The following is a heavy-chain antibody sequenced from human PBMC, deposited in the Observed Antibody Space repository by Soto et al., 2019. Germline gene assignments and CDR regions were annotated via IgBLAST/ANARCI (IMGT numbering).Heavy chain of an antibody. J-gene: IGHJ4*02. Sequence: QVQMVESGGGVVQPGTSLRLSCVASGFTFGRSAMHWVRQAPGGALEWVAIIWFDGSKKYYADSVKGRLTVSRDNSKNTLYLQMDSLRGDDTAVYYCARDLNTGYIDYWGQGTLVTVSS. CDR1: GFTFGRSA. CDR3: ARDLNTGYIDY. D-gene: IGHD5-12*01. V-gene: IGHV3-33*01. CDR2: IWFDGSKK.